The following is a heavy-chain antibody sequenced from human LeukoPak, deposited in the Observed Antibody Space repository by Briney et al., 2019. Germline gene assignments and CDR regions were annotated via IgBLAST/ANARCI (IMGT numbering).Heavy chain of an antibody. J-gene: IGHJ6*02. CDR1: GGSFSGYY. D-gene: IGHD3-3*01. Sequence: PSETLSLTCAVYGGSFSGYYWSWIRQPPGKGLEWIGEINHSGSTNYNPSLKSRATISVDTSKNQFSLKLSSVTAADTAVYYCARGITIFGVVTIAGYGMDVWGQGTTVTVSS. CDR2: INHSGST. CDR3: ARGITIFGVVTIAGYGMDV. V-gene: IGHV4-34*01.